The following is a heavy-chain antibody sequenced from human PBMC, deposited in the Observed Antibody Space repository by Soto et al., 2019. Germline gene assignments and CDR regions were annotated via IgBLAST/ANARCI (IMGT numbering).Heavy chain of an antibody. V-gene: IGHV3-7*01. D-gene: IGHD6-13*01. CDR2: IKQDGSEE. Sequence: EVQLVESGGGLVQPGGSLRLSCVDSGFTFSSYWMSWVRQARVKGLEWVGNIKQDGSEENYVDSVKGRFTISRDNAKNSMHLQMNSLRAEDAAVDYCARIAASGRGWDVWGQGTTVVVSS. CDR3: ARIAASGRGWDV. J-gene: IGHJ6*02. CDR1: GFTFSSYW.